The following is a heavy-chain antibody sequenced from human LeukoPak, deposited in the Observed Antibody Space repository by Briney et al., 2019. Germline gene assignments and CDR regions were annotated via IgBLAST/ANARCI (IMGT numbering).Heavy chain of an antibody. Sequence: GASVKVSCKASGYSFTSHYMHWVRQAPGQGLEWMGLINPSGSSTLYAQKFQGRVTMTRDTSTSTVYMELSSLRSEDTAVYYCARATVAWLAVSFDYWGQGTLVTVSS. V-gene: IGHV1-46*01. CDR1: GYSFTSHY. CDR3: ARATVAWLAVSFDY. D-gene: IGHD6-19*01. J-gene: IGHJ4*02. CDR2: INPSGSST.